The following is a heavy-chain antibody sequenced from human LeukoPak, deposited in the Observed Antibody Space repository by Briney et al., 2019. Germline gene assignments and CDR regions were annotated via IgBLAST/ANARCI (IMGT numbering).Heavy chain of an antibody. CDR2: ISSNGRPT. J-gene: IGHJ4*02. CDR3: VKDRAVVC. V-gene: IGHV3-64D*06. Sequence: GGSLRLSCSASGFSFSSLDMHWVRQAPGKGLEYVSSISSNGRPTYCRDSVRGRFTISRDNSKNTLYLQMSSLRSEDTAVYYCVKDRAVVCWGQGTLVTVSS. CDR1: GFSFSSLD.